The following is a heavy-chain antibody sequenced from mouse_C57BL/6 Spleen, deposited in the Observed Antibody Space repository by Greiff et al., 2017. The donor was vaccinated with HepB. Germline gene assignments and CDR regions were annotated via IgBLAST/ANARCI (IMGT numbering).Heavy chain of an antibody. J-gene: IGHJ2*01. V-gene: IGHV5-4*01. Sequence: EVQRVESGGGLVKPGGSLKLSCAASGFTFSSYAMSWVRQTPEKRLEWVATISDGGSYTYYPDNVKGRFTISRDNAKNNLYLQMSHLKSEDTAMYYCARSLYYYGSSYDFDYWGQGTTLTVSS. CDR1: GFTFSSYA. CDR3: ARSLYYYGSSYDFDY. D-gene: IGHD1-1*01. CDR2: ISDGGSYT.